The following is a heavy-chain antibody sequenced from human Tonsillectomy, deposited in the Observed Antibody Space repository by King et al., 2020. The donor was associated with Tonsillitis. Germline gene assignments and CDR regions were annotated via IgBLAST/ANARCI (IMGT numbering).Heavy chain of an antibody. CDR2: IYYIGNT. CDR3: GNYEGGVFDP. D-gene: IGHD4-17*01. CDR1: GGSISGGDYF. Sequence: QLQESGPGLVKPSQTLSLTCTVSGGSISGGDYFWIWIRQHPGKGLEWIGYIYYIGNTFPNPSLKSRLTISVDTSKNHFYLKLNSVTAADTAVYYCGNYEGGVFDPWGQGTLVTVSS. V-gene: IGHV4-31*03. J-gene: IGHJ5*02.